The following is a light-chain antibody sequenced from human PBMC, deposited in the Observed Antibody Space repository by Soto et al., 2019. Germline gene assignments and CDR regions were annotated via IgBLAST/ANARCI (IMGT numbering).Light chain of an antibody. V-gene: IGKV3-15*01. J-gene: IGKJ1*01. CDR3: QHYDKWLRG. CDR2: GAS. CDR1: QSVSSN. Sequence: EIVMTQSPATLSVSPGERATLSCRASQSVSSNLAWYQQKPGQAPRLLIYGASTRATGIPARFSGSGSGTEFTFTVTSLQSEDFAIYYCQHYDKWLRGFGQGTKVDI.